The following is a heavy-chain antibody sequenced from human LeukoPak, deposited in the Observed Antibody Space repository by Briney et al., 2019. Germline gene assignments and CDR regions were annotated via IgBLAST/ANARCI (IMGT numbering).Heavy chain of an antibody. D-gene: IGHD5-18*01. CDR1: GFTFSSYE. V-gene: IGHV3-53*01. CDR2: IYSGGST. J-gene: IGHJ4*02. CDR3: AREGRGGYSYGYFDY. Sequence: QPGGSLRLSCAASGFTFSSYEMSWVRQAPGKGLEWVSVIYSGGSTYYADSVKGRFTISRDNSKNTLYLQMNSLRAEDTAVYYCAREGRGGYSYGYFDYWGQGTLVTVPS.